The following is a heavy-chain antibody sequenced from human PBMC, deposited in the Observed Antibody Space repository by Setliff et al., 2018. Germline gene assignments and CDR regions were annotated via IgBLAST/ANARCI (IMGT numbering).Heavy chain of an antibody. V-gene: IGHV4-59*11. D-gene: IGHD1-26*01. CDR2: IYYTGGT. CDR3: ARGFTSGLNDAFDI. CDR1: GGSISGHY. Sequence: SETLSLTCTVSGGSISGHYWSWIRQPPGKGLEYIGYIYYTGGTNYNPSLMSRVTISLHTSKNQFSLKLSSVTAADTAVYYCARGFTSGLNDAFDIWGQGTMVTVS. J-gene: IGHJ3*02.